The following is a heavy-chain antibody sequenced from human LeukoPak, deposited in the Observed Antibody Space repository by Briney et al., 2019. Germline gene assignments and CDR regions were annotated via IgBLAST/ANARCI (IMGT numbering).Heavy chain of an antibody. CDR3: AKEGVAGIGAAAFDY. CDR2: ISGSGGNT. D-gene: IGHD6-13*01. V-gene: IGHV3-23*01. CDR1: EFTFSSYG. Sequence: GGTLRLSCAASEFTFSSYGMTWVRQAPGKGLEWVSAISGSGGNTYYADSVKGRFTISRHNSKKTLYLQMNSLRGDDTAVYYCAKEGVAGIGAAAFDYWGQGILVTVSS. J-gene: IGHJ4*02.